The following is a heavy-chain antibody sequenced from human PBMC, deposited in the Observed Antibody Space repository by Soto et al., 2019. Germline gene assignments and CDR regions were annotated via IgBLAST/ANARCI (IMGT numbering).Heavy chain of an antibody. V-gene: IGHV3-30*18. Sequence: GGSLRLSCAASGFTFSSYGMHWVRQAPGKGLEWVALVPYDGSSEYYADSVKGRFTISRDNSKNTLYLQMNSLRTEDTAVSYCAKGRKVAAGRSYYFGLDVWGQGTTVTVSS. CDR1: GFTFSSYG. CDR3: AKGRKVAAGRSYYFGLDV. D-gene: IGHD6-13*01. CDR2: VPYDGSSE. J-gene: IGHJ6*02.